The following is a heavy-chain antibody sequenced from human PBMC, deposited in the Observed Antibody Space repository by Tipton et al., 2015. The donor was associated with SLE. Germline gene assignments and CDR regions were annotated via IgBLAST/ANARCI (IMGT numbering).Heavy chain of an antibody. J-gene: IGHJ3*02. CDR3: ARWAVGDAFDI. CDR1: GGSFSGYY. Sequence: TLSLTCAVYGGSFSGYYWNWIRQPPGKGLEWIGEINHSGSTSYNPSLKSRVIISVDTSKSQFSLKLSSVTAADTAVYYCARWAVGDAFDIWGQGTMVTVSS. V-gene: IGHV4-34*01. D-gene: IGHD2-2*01. CDR2: INHSGST.